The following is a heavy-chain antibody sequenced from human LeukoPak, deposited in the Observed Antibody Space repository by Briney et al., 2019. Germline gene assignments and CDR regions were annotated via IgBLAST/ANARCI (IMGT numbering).Heavy chain of an antibody. Sequence: PGGSLRLSCAASGFTFSSYGMSWVRQAPGKGLEWVSAISGSGGSTYYADSVKGRFTISRDNSKNTLYLQMNSLRAEDTAVYYCARRGNSLPGYFDYWGQGTLVTVSS. CDR3: ARRGNSLPGYFDY. V-gene: IGHV3-23*01. CDR2: ISGSGGST. J-gene: IGHJ4*02. D-gene: IGHD4-23*01. CDR1: GFTFSSYG.